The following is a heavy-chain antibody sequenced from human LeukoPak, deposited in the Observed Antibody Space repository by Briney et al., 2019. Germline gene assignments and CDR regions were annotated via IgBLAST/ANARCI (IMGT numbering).Heavy chain of an antibody. CDR2: IWYDGTNK. J-gene: IGHJ4*02. Sequence: PGRSLRLSCAASGFTFSSYGMHWVRQAPGKGLEWVALIWYDGTNKYYADSVKGRFTISRDNSKNTLYLQMLSLRAEDTAVYYCARAGYCSGGSCYGCDYWGQGTLVTVSS. V-gene: IGHV3-33*01. D-gene: IGHD2-15*01. CDR1: GFTFSSYG. CDR3: ARAGYCSGGSCYGCDY.